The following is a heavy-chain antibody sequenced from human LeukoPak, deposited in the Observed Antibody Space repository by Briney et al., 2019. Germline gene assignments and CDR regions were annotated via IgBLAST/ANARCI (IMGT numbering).Heavy chain of an antibody. D-gene: IGHD2/OR15-2a*01. CDR2: ISSSGNTI. CDR3: VRSLGGILS. V-gene: IGHV3-11*04. Sequence: GGSLRLSCAASGFTFSDYYMNWIRQAPGKGLEGVSYISSSGNTIYYADSVKGRFTISRDNAKNSLYLQMTSLRAEDTAVYYCVRSLGGILSWCQGTLVTVAS. CDR1: GFTFSDYY. J-gene: IGHJ5*02.